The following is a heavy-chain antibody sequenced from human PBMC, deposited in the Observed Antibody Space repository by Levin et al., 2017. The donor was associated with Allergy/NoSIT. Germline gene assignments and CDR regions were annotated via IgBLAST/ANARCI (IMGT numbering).Heavy chain of an antibody. Sequence: ASVKVSCKASGYTFKKYGISWVRQAPGQGLEWMGWISTHNGNTNDAQSFQGRVTMTTDTPTSTADMELRSLIADDTAVYYCARFVVTPVSYFYMDVWGKGTTVTVSS. V-gene: IGHV1-18*01. CDR3: ARFVVTPVSYFYMDV. CDR2: ISTHNGNT. D-gene: IGHD2-2*01. J-gene: IGHJ6*03. CDR1: GYTFKKYG.